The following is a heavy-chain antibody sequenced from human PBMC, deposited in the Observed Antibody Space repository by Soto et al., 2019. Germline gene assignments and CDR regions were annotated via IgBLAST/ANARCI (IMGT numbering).Heavy chain of an antibody. J-gene: IGHJ3*02. CDR2: ISSSGTI. D-gene: IGHD2-2*02. V-gene: IGHV3-48*03. CDR1: GFTFSSHE. CDR3: ARGGYCVSTTCYSFNAFDI. Sequence: EVQLVESGGGLAQSGGSLRLSCAASGFTFSSHEMNWVRQAPGKGLEWISYISSSGTIYYAYSVRGRFTFSRDNAKNSLYLQMDSLRAEDSTVYYCARGGYCVSTTCYSFNAFDIWGQGTVVTVSS.